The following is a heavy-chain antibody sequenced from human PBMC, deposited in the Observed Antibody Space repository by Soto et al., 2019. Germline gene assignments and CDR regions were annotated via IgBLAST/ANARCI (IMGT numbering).Heavy chain of an antibody. V-gene: IGHV3-23*01. CDR1: GFTFSSYV. Sequence: EVQLLESGGGLVQPGGSLRLSCAASGFTFSSYVMNWVRQPPGKGLEWVSGISGSGGSTYYADSVKGWFTISRDNSKNTLYLQMNSLRAEDTAVYYCAKGPRAPPPHDYGMDVWGQGTTVTVSS. J-gene: IGHJ6*02. CDR3: AKGPRAPPPHDYGMDV. CDR2: ISGSGGST.